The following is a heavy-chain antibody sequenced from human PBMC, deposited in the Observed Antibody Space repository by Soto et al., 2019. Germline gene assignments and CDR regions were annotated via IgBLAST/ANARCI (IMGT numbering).Heavy chain of an antibody. Sequence: PGGSLRLSCAASGFTFSSYAMSWVRQAPGKGLEWVSAISGSGGSTYYADSVKGRFTISRDNSKNTLYLQMNSLRAEDTAVYYCARDWAGCSSTSRYRGGYYYGMDVWGQGTTVTVSS. D-gene: IGHD2-2*02. CDR2: ISGSGGST. V-gene: IGHV3-23*01. CDR1: GFTFSSYA. CDR3: ARDWAGCSSTSRYRGGYYYGMDV. J-gene: IGHJ6*02.